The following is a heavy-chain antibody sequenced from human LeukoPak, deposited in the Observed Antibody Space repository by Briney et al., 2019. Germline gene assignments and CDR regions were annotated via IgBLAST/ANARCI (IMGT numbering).Heavy chain of an antibody. CDR2: INGGGDIM. CDR1: GFSLRAYD. Sequence: GGSLRLSCAASGFSLRAYDLIWVRQAPGKGLDWVSIINGGGDIMMYEDSVKGRFTISRDNSKNTFCLQMNSLRVEDTAVYYCAKGYNYAYEYWGQGTLVTVSS. J-gene: IGHJ4*02. D-gene: IGHD5-18*01. V-gene: IGHV3-23*01. CDR3: AKGYNYAYEY.